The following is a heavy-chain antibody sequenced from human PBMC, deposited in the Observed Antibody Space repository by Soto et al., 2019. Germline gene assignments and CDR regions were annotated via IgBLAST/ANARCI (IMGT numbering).Heavy chain of an antibody. D-gene: IGHD2-2*01. CDR3: ARVGCSSSKCFITLYYFDY. V-gene: IGHV4-4*07. J-gene: IGHJ4*02. Sequence: PSETLSLTCTVSGGSIGPYYWSWIRRPAGKGLEWIGRIHTTGSANYNPSLKSRITMSVDTYKNQFSLRLSSVTAADTAVYYCARVGCSSSKCFITLYYFDYWGQGTLVTVS. CDR2: IHTTGSA. CDR1: GGSIGPYY.